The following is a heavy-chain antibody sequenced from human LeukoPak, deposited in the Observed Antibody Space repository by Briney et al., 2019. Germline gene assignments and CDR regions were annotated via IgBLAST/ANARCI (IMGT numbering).Heavy chain of an antibody. CDR2: NQPDDSDT. D-gene: IGHD4-11*01. V-gene: IGHV5-51*01. CDR1: GFSSTTYW. J-gene: IGHJ3*01. Sequence: GESLKISCRLSGFSSTTYWIAWVRQMPGKGLEWMGVNQPDDSDTTYSPSFQGQVSISADKSINTAFLQWSSLEASDTAMYYCARPLFSSNYKAFDLWGQGTLVTVSS. CDR3: ARPLFSSNYKAFDL.